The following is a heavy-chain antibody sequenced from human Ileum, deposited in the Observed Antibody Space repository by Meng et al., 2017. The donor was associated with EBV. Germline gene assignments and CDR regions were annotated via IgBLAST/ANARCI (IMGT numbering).Heavy chain of an antibody. CDR3: ARDGYSSGSD. D-gene: IGHD6-19*01. Sequence: QVQLQEAGRGLVKPSETLSLPCSVSGGAVSSGGNYWSWIRQPPGKGLEWIGYIYNSGSTNYNPSLKSRVTISVDTSKNQFSLKLSSVTAADTAVYYCARDGYSSGSDWGQGTLVTVSS. J-gene: IGHJ4*02. CDR2: IYNSGST. CDR1: GGAVSSGGNY. V-gene: IGHV4-61*08.